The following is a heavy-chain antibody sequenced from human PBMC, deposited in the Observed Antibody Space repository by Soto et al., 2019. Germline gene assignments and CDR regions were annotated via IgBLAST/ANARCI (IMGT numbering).Heavy chain of an antibody. Sequence: HPGWSLRLSCASSVFTFISYAMHWVRQAPGKGLEWVAVISYDGSNKYYADSVKGRFTISRDNSKNTLYLQMNSLRAEDTAVYYCARARIAARPVFDYWGQGTLVTVSS. J-gene: IGHJ4*02. CDR1: VFTFISYA. D-gene: IGHD6-6*01. CDR2: ISYDGSNK. CDR3: ARARIAARPVFDY. V-gene: IGHV3-30-3*01.